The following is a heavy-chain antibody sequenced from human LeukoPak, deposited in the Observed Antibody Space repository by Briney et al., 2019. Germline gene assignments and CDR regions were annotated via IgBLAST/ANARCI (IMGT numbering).Heavy chain of an antibody. CDR1: GGSISSYY. J-gene: IGHJ4*02. CDR3: ARRGSSGWYVAY. Sequence: SETLSLTCTVSGGSISSYYWSWIRQPPGKGLEWIGYIYYSGSTNYNPSLKSRVTISVDTSKNQFSLKLSSVTAADTAVYYCARRGSSGWYVAYWGQGTLVTVSS. D-gene: IGHD6-19*01. V-gene: IGHV4-59*08. CDR2: IYYSGST.